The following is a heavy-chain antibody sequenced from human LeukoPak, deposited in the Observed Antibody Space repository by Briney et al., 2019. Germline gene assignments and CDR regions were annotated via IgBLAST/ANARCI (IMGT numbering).Heavy chain of an antibody. CDR1: GYTFTNYA. J-gene: IGHJ4*02. CDR2: INANTGNP. D-gene: IGHD6-13*01. CDR3: ARGDSGPTYNSNRYETDH. V-gene: IGHV7-4-1*02. Sequence: ASVKVSCKTSGYTFTNYAINWVRQAPGKGLEWMGWINANTGNPTYALGFTGRFVLSLDTSVSTAYLQISSLKAEDTAVYYCARGDSGPTYNSNRYETDHWGQGTLVTVSS.